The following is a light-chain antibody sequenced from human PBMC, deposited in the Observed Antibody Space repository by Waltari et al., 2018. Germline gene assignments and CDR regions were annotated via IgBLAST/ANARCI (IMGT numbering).Light chain of an antibody. CDR3: ATWDVGLSAWM. CDR1: SSNIGRHL. V-gene: IGLV1-47*01. J-gene: IGLJ3*02. CDR2: RDS. Sequence: QSVLTQPPSASGTPGQRVTMSCSGNSSNIGRHLWYWYQHLPGTAPKLLIYRDSHRPSGVPDRVSGSRSGNSASLAISGLRSDDEADYYCATWDVGLSAWMFGGGTKLTVL.